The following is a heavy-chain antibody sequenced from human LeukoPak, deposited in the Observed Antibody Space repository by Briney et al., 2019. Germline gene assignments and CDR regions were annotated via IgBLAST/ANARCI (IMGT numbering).Heavy chain of an antibody. V-gene: IGHV3-23*01. J-gene: IGHJ4*02. Sequence: GGSLRLSCAASGFTFSSYGMHWVRQAPGKGLEWVSTISGGGDATYYADSVKGRFTISRDNSKNTLYLQMNSLRVEDTAVYYCARDSSMLRGPLVIYYFDFWGQGTLVTVSS. CDR1: GFTFSSYG. CDR2: ISGGGDAT. CDR3: ARDSSMLRGPLVIYYFDF. D-gene: IGHD3-10*01.